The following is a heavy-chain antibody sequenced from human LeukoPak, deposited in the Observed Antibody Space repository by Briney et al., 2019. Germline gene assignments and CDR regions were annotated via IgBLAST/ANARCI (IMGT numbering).Heavy chain of an antibody. CDR1: GFTFSSHW. CDR2: INSDGSST. J-gene: IGHJ4*02. V-gene: IGHV3-74*01. Sequence: GGSLRLSCAASGFTFSSHWMHWVRQAPGKGLVWVSRINSDGSSTSYADSVKGRFTISRDNAKNPLYLQMNSLRAEDTAVFYCARADPWYSGPTDGIDYWGQGTLVTVSS. CDR3: ARADPWYSGPTDGIDY. D-gene: IGHD1-26*01.